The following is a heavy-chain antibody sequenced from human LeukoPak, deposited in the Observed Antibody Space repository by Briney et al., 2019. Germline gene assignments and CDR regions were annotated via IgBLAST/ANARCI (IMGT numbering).Heavy chain of an antibody. CDR3: ARAGLVGATYFDY. CDR2: IKTDGSST. CDR1: GFTFSSYW. V-gene: IGHV3-74*01. Sequence: GSLRLSCAASGFTFSSYWMHWVRQAPGKGLVWVSRIKTDGSSTDYADSVKGRFTISRDNAKNSLYLQMNSLRAEDTAVYYCARAGLVGATYFDYWGQGTLVTVSS. D-gene: IGHD1-26*01. J-gene: IGHJ4*02.